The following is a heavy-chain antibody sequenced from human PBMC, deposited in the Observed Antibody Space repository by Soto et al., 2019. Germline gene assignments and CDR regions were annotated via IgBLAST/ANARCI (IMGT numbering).Heavy chain of an antibody. CDR1: GYTFTSYG. CDR2: ISAYNGNT. D-gene: IGHD3-3*01. CDR3: ARVSIFGVVFVSWFDP. V-gene: IGHV1-18*01. J-gene: IGHJ5*02. Sequence: ASVKVSCKASGYTFTSYGISWVRQAPGQGLEWMGWISAYNGNTNYAQKLQGRVTMTTDTSTSTAYMELRSLRSDDTAVCYCARVSIFGVVFVSWFDPWGQGTLVTVSS.